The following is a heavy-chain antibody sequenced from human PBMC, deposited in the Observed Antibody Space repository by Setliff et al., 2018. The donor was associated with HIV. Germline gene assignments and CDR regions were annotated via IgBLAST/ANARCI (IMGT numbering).Heavy chain of an antibody. D-gene: IGHD3-22*01. V-gene: IGHV4-59*01. J-gene: IGHJ1*01. CDR3: AGVNYYDASGLRAEYFQL. Sequence: SETLSLTCTVSGASINSYFWSWIRQPPGKGPEWLGYIYYTGSTNYNPALESRITMSVDTSKNQFSLTLKSVTAADTGVYYCAGVNYYDASGLRAEYFQLRGQGTQVTVSS. CDR2: IYYTGST. CDR1: GASINSYF.